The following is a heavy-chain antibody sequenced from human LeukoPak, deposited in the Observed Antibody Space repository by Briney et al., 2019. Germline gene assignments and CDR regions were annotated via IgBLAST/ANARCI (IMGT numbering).Heavy chain of an antibody. CDR2: IYPGDSDT. CDR3: ARQAPYCSGGSCPQDWFDP. J-gene: IGHJ5*02. D-gene: IGHD2-15*01. Sequence: GESLKISCKGSGYSFTSYWIGRVRQMPGKGLEWMGIIYPGDSDTRYSPSFQGQVTISADKSISTAYLQWSSLKASDTAMYYCARQAPYCSGGSCPQDWFDPWGQGTLVTVSS. V-gene: IGHV5-51*01. CDR1: GYSFTSYW.